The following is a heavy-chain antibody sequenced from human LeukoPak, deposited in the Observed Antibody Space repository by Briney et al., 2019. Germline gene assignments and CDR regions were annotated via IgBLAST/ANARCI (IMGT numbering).Heavy chain of an antibody. J-gene: IGHJ4*02. CDR1: GFIFSSYA. V-gene: IGHV3-23*01. CDR2: ISGSGGTNT. CDR3: AKRLIDSCGGSSCYSVDY. D-gene: IGHD2-15*01. Sequence: GGSLRLSCAASGFIFSSYAMSWARQAPGKGLEWVSGISGSGGTNTHYADSVKGRFTISRDSSKNVLYLQMNSLRAEDTAVYYCAKRLIDSCGGSSCYSVDYWGQGTLVTVSS.